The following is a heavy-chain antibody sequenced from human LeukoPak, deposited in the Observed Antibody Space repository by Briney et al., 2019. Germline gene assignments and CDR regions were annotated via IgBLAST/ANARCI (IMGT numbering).Heavy chain of an antibody. CDR1: GFTFSSYA. CDR3: ARDRTQLWLRGYFDC. Sequence: PGGSLRLSCAASGFTFSSYAMHWVRQAPGKGLEWVAVISYDGSNKYYADSVKGRFTISRDNSKNTLYLQMNSLRAEDTAVYYCARDRTQLWLRGYFDCWGQGTLVTVSS. J-gene: IGHJ4*02. D-gene: IGHD5-18*01. CDR2: ISYDGSNK. V-gene: IGHV3-30-3*01.